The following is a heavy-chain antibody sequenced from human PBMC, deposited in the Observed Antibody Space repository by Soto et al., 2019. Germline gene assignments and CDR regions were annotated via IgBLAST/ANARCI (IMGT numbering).Heavy chain of an antibody. D-gene: IGHD7-27*01. CDR3: ARGWGRIFDY. V-gene: IGHV4-34*01. J-gene: IGHJ4*02. Sequence: QVQLQQWGAGLLKPSETLSLTCAVYGGSFSGYYWNWIRQPPGKGLEWIGEINHSGSTNYNPSLKGRVTLSVDTSKNQFSLKLSSVPAADTAVYYCARGWGRIFDYWGQGTLVTVSS. CDR1: GGSFSGYY. CDR2: INHSGST.